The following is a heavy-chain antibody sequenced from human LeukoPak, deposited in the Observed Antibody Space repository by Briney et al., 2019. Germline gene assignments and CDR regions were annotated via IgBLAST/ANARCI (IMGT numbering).Heavy chain of an antibody. CDR3: ARDPLPSGSWSGAFDI. V-gene: IGHV3-64*01. Sequence: GGSLRLSCAASGFTFSSYAMHWVRQAPGKGLEYVSAISSNGGSTYYANSVKGRFTISRDNSKNTLYLQMGSLRAEDMAVYYCARDPLPSGSWSGAFDIWGQGTMVTVSS. J-gene: IGHJ3*02. CDR1: GFTFSSYA. D-gene: IGHD6-13*01. CDR2: ISSNGGST.